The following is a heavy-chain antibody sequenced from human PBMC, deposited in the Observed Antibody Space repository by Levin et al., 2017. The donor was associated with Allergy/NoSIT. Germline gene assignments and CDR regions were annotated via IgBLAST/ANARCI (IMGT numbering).Heavy chain of an antibody. CDR2: IIPIFGTA. Sequence: SVKVSCKASGGSFNSHAISWVRQAPGQGLEWMGGIIPIFGTANYAQKFQGRVTITADESTSTAYMELSSLRSEDTAVYSCARAPALRDCSGGTCYLDYFDYWGQGTLVTVSS. CDR3: ARAPALRDCSGGTCYLDYFDY. D-gene: IGHD2-15*01. V-gene: IGHV1-69*13. J-gene: IGHJ4*02. CDR1: GGSFNSHA.